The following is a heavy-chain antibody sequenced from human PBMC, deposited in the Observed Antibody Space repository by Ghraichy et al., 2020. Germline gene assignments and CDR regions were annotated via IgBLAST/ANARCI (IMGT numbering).Heavy chain of an antibody. CDR1: GGSVSSGNYF. CDR3: NFGYSNDWYSRY. CDR2: IYYSGST. D-gene: IGHD6-19*01. Sequence: SQTLSLTCTVSGGSVSSGNYFWSWIRQPPGKGLEYIGYIYYSGSTNYNPSLKSRVTISVDTSKNQFSLKLSSVTAADTAVYFCNFGYSNDWYSRYWGQGTLVTVS. V-gene: IGHV4-61*01. J-gene: IGHJ4*02.